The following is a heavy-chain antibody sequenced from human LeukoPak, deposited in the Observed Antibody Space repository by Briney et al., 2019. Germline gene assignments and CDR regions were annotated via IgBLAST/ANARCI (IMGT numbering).Heavy chain of an antibody. Sequence: SETLSLTCTVSGGSISSGDYYWSWIRQPPGKGLEWIGYIYYSGSTYNNPSLKSRVTISVDTSKNQFSLKLSSVTAADTAVYYCARDLLNEGNHLDYWGQGTLVTVSS. CDR3: ARDLLNEGNHLDY. D-gene: IGHD4-23*01. J-gene: IGHJ4*02. V-gene: IGHV4-30-4*01. CDR1: GGSISSGDYY. CDR2: IYYSGST.